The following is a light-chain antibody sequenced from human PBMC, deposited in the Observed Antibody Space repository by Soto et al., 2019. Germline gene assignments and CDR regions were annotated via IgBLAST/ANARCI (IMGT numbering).Light chain of an antibody. J-gene: IGKJ1*01. Sequence: DLQMTQSPSSLSASVGDRVTITCRASQSISSYLNWYQQKPGKAPKLLIYAASSLQSGVPSRFSGSGSGTHFTLTISSLQPEDFATYYCQQSYSTPPTFGQGTKVEIK. V-gene: IGKV1-39*01. CDR3: QQSYSTPPT. CDR2: AAS. CDR1: QSISSY.